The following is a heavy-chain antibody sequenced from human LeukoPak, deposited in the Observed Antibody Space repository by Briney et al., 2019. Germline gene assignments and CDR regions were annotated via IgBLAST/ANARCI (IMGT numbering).Heavy chain of an antibody. CDR1: GFTFDDYG. D-gene: IGHD6-19*01. J-gene: IGHJ3*02. CDR3: ARDQISGWLHDAFDI. V-gene: IGHV3-20*04. CDR2: INWNGGST. Sequence: GGSLRLSCAASGFTFDDYGMSWVRQAPGKGLEWVSGINWNGGSTGYADSVKGRFTISRDNAKNSLYLQMNSLRAEDTAVYYCARDQISGWLHDAFDIWGQGTMVTVSS.